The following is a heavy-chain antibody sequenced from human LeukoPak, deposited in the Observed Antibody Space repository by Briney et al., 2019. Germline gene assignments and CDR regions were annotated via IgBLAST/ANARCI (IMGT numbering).Heavy chain of an antibody. CDR3: ARDLMVEYSSSNWFDP. J-gene: IGHJ5*02. D-gene: IGHD6-6*01. Sequence: PSETLSLTCTVSGGFISSYYWRWIRQPAGKGLEWIGRISTSGSTTYNPALKSRVNISVDTSKNQFSLKLSSVTAADTAVYYCARDLMVEYSSSNWFDPWGQGTLVTVSS. CDR1: GGFISSYY. CDR2: ISTSGST. V-gene: IGHV4-4*07.